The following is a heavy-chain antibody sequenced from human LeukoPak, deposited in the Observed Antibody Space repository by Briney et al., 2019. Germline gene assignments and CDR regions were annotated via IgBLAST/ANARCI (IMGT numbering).Heavy chain of an antibody. V-gene: IGHV4-39*01. D-gene: IGHD4-17*01. J-gene: IGHJ4*02. Sequence: SETLSLTCTVSGGSLSSSSYYWGWIRQPPGKGLEWIGSIYYSGSTYYNPSLKSRVTISVDTSKDQFSLKLTSVTAADTAVYYCARRGDYEFDSWGQGTLVTVSS. CDR1: GGSLSSSSYY. CDR3: ARRGDYEFDS. CDR2: IYYSGST.